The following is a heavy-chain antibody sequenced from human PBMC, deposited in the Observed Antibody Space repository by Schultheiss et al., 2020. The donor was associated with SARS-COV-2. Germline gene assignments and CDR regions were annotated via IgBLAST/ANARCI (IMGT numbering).Heavy chain of an antibody. D-gene: IGHD6-13*01. CDR1: GGSISSGGYY. V-gene: IGHV4-31*03. CDR2: IDYSGST. Sequence: SETLSLTCTVSGGSISSGGYYWSWIRQHPGKGLEWIGYIDYSGSTYYNPSLKSRVTISVNTSKNQFSLMLSSVTAADTAVYYCARQYEYSSSWYYYYGMDAWGQGNTGTVSS. J-gene: IGHJ6*02. CDR3: ARQYEYSSSWYYYYGMDA.